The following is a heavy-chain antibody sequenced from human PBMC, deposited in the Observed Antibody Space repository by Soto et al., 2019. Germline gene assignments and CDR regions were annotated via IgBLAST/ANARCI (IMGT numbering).Heavy chain of an antibody. CDR3: ARDHLRSGWYDY. Sequence: QVQLVESGGGVVQPGRSLRLSCAASGFTFSSYGMHWVRQAPGKGLEWVADIWYDGSNKYYADSVKGRFTISRDNSKNTLYLQMNSLRAEDTAVYYCARDHLRSGWYDYWGQGTLVAVAS. CDR2: IWYDGSNK. CDR1: GFTFSSYG. J-gene: IGHJ4*02. D-gene: IGHD6-19*01. V-gene: IGHV3-33*01.